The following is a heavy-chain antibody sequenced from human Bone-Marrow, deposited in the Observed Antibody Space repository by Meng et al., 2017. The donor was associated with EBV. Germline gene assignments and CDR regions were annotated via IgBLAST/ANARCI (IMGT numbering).Heavy chain of an antibody. Sequence: VQVQQVGPGLVMSTQALSLTCACSVGCIRSSGYYWSWFRQAPGKGLEWVSYICYSGSNYYYQALENRGIITVGTNNNQSFQQQIYVPAADDAVYYCSGADEGDSYFEYWGQGTLVTVSS. J-gene: IGHJ4*02. CDR2: ICYSGSN. D-gene: IGHD2-21*02. V-gene: IGHV4-30-4*08. CDR3: SGADEGDSYFEY. CDR1: VGCIRSSGYY.